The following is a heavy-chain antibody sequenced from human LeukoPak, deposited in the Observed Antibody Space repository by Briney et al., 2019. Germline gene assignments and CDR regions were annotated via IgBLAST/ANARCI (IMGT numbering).Heavy chain of an antibody. CDR1: GYTFTGYY. Sequence: GASVKVSCKASGYTFTGYYMHWVRQAPGQGLEWMGWINPNSGGTNYAQKFQGRVSMTGDTSVSTAYMELSGLRSDDTAVYYCAREYLYCGGGSCYSGYYYYGMDVWGRGTTVTVSS. J-gene: IGHJ6*02. CDR2: INPNSGGT. D-gene: IGHD2-15*01. V-gene: IGHV1-2*02. CDR3: AREYLYCGGGSCYSGYYYYGMDV.